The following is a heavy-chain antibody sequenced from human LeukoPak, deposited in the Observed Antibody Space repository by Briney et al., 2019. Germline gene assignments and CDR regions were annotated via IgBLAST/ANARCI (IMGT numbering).Heavy chain of an antibody. V-gene: IGHV3-49*04. J-gene: IGHJ4*02. CDR3: TRVVGYSGYDLDY. Sequence: PGGSLRLSCTASGFTFGDYAMSWVRQAPGKGLEWVGFIRSKAYGGTTEYAASVKGRFTISRDDSKSIAYLQMNSLKTEDTAVYYCTRVVGYSGYDLDYWGQGTLVTASS. CDR1: GFTFGDYA. CDR2: IRSKAYGGTT. D-gene: IGHD5-12*01.